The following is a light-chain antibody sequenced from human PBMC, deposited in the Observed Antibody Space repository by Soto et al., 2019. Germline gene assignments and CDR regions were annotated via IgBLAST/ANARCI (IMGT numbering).Light chain of an antibody. CDR3: QSYDTALNVYVV. Sequence: QSVLTQPPSVSGAPGQRVTISCIGSSSNIGAGYDVHWYQQLPGTAPKLLIYGDTNRPSGVPDRFSGSKSATSASLVITGLQAEDEADYYFQSYDTALNVYVVFGGGTKLTVL. J-gene: IGLJ2*01. CDR1: SSNIGAGYD. CDR2: GDT. V-gene: IGLV1-40*01.